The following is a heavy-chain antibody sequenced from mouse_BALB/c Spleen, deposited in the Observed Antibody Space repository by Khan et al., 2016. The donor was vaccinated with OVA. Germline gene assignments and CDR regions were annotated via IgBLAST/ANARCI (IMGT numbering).Heavy chain of an antibody. CDR2: ISSGGGYT. V-gene: IGHV5-6*01. CDR1: GFTFSSYS. CDR3: AVHFTGSFAY. J-gene: IGHJ3*01. D-gene: IGHD4-1*01. Sequence: EVELVESGGDLVKPGGSLKLSCAASGFTFSSYSMSWVRQTPDKRLEWVASISSGGGYTDYPDSVKGRFTISRDNAKNTLYLQMSDLKSEDTAMYSCAVHFTGSFAYWGPGTLVPVSA.